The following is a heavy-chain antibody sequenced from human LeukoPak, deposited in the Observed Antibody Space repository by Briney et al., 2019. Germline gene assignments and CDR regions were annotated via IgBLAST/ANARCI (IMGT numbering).Heavy chain of an antibody. CDR2: INHSGST. CDR3: AGRRKQQLTRFDP. D-gene: IGHD6-13*01. V-gene: IGHV4-34*01. Sequence: SETLSLTCAVYGGSFSGYYWSWIRQPPGKGLEWIGEINHSGSTNYNPSLKSRVTISVDTSKNQFPLKLSSVTAADTAVYYCAGRRKQQLTRFDPWGQGTLVTVSS. CDR1: GGSFSGYY. J-gene: IGHJ5*02.